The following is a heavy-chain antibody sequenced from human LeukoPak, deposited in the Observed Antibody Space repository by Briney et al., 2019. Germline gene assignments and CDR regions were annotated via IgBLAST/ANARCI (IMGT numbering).Heavy chain of an antibody. CDR2: INTDGSST. J-gene: IGHJ3*02. D-gene: IGHD5-18*01. Sequence: GGSLRLSCAASGFTFSSYWMRWVRQAPGKGLVWVSRINTDGSSTSYADSVKGRFTISRDNAKNTLYLQMNSLRAEDTAVYYCARVAAMVTGAFDIWGQGTMVTVSS. V-gene: IGHV3-74*01. CDR3: ARVAAMVTGAFDI. CDR1: GFTFSSYW.